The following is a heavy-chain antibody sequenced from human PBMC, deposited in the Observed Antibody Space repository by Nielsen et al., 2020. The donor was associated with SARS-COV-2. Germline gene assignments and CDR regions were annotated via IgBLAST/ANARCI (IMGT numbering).Heavy chain of an antibody. CDR1: GDRVSSSSAA. J-gene: IGHJ6*03. D-gene: IGHD4-17*01. Sequence: SETLSLTWAISGDRVSSSSAAWNWIRQSPSRGREWLGRTYYRSKWYNDYAVSVKSRITINPDTSKNQFSLHLNSVTPEDTAVYYCARARGAYGDYYYYYYTDVWGKGTTVTVSS. V-gene: IGHV6-1*01. CDR2: TYYRSKWYN. CDR3: ARARGAYGDYYYYYYTDV.